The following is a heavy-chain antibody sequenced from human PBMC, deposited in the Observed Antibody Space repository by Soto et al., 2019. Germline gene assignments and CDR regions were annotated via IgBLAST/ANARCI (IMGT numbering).Heavy chain of an antibody. J-gene: IGHJ4*02. CDR1: GYTFTSYY. D-gene: IGHD2-15*01. Sequence: QVQLVQSGAEVKKPGASVKVSCKASGYTFTSYYMHWVRQAPGQGLEWMGIINPSGGSTSYAQKSQGRVTMTNETASSTVYMELSSLRSGDTAVYYCASVYCSGGSCYSVDSWGQGTLVTVSS. CDR3: ASVYCSGGSCYSVDS. V-gene: IGHV1-46*01. CDR2: INPSGGST.